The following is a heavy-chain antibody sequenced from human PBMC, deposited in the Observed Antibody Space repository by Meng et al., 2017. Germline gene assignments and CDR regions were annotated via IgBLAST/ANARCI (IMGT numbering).Heavy chain of an antibody. D-gene: IGHD3-16*02. J-gene: IGHJ3*02. V-gene: IGHV4-59*12. CDR3: ARDYVWGSYRKSDDAFDI. CDR1: GGSISSYY. Sequence: SETLSLTCTVSGGSISSYYWSWIRQPPGKGLEWIGYIYYSGSTNYNPSLKSRVTISVDTSKNQFSLKLSSVTAADTAVYYCARDYVWGSYRKSDDAFDIWGQGTMVTVSS. CDR2: IYYSGST.